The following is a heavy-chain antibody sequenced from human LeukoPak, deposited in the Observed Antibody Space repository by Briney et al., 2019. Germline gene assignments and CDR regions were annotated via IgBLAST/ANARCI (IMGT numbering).Heavy chain of an antibody. Sequence: ASVKVSCKASGYTFTDYYMHWVRQATGQGLEWMGWMNPNSGNTGYAQNFQGRVTMTRDTSISTAYMELSSLRSEDTAVYYCASKSGYSFWGQGTLVTVSS. V-gene: IGHV1-8*02. CDR1: GYTFTDYY. D-gene: IGHD5-12*01. CDR2: MNPNSGNT. J-gene: IGHJ4*02. CDR3: ASKSGYSF.